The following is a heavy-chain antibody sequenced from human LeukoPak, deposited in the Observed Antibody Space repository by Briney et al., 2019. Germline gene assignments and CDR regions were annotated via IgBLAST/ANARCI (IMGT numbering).Heavy chain of an antibody. CDR2: ISTSGTT. CDR3: ARDRYYYDSSGYRFDP. J-gene: IGHJ5*02. D-gene: IGHD3-22*01. CDR1: GGSIGSYY. V-gene: IGHV4-4*07. Sequence: SETLSLTCTVSGGSIGSYYWNWIRQPAGKGLEWIGRISTSGTTDYNPSLKSRVTMSVDTSKNQFSLKLSSVTAADTAVYYCARDRYYYDSSGYRFDPWGQGTLVTVSS.